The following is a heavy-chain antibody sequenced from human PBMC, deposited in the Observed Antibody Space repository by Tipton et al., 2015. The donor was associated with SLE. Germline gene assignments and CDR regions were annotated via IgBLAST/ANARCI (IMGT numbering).Heavy chain of an antibody. CDR1: GASVSSSFHQ. CDR2: SSGSA. V-gene: IGHV4-61*02. CDR3: ARDHYGSLDY. J-gene: IGHJ4*02. Sequence: TLSLTCTVSGASVSSSFHQWSWIRQPAGEGLEWIGHSSGSATYNPPLKSRVTISVDTSKNQFSLKMTSVTAADTAVYYCARDHYGSLDYWGQGMLVTVSS. D-gene: IGHD3-16*01.